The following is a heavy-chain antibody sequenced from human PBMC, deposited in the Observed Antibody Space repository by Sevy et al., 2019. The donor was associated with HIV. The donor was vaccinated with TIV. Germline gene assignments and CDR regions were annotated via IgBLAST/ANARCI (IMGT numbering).Heavy chain of an antibody. Sequence: SETQSLTCTVSGGSISSYYWSWIRQPPGKELEWIGYIYYSGSTNYNPSLKSRVTISVDTSKNQCSLKLSSVTAADTAVYYCAREGSSSSWYRSGGMDVWGQGTTVTVSS. CDR2: IYYSGST. D-gene: IGHD6-13*01. V-gene: IGHV4-59*01. J-gene: IGHJ6*02. CDR3: AREGSSSSWYRSGGMDV. CDR1: GGSISSYY.